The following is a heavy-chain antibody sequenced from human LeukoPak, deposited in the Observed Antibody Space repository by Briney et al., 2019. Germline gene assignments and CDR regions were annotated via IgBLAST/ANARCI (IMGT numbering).Heavy chain of an antibody. CDR1: GFTFSSYA. V-gene: IGHV3-23*01. Sequence: GGSLRLSCAASGFTFSSYAMSWVCQAPGKGLEWVSAISGSGGSTYYADSVKGRFTISRDNSKNTLYLQMNSLRAEDTAVYYCAKEYYYDSSGYPSDAFDIWGQGTMVTVSS. CDR3: AKEYYYDSSGYPSDAFDI. CDR2: ISGSGGST. J-gene: IGHJ3*02. D-gene: IGHD3-22*01.